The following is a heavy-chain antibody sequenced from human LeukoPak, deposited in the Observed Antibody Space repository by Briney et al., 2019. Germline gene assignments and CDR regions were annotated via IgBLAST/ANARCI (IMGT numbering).Heavy chain of an antibody. D-gene: IGHD6-13*01. CDR3: ARIGKQLNWFDP. Sequence: ASVKVSCKASGYTFTGYYIHWVRQAPGQGLEWMGWINPNSGSTNYAQEFQGRVTMTRDTSFSTAYMELSRLSSDDTAVYYCARIGKQLNWFDPWGQGTLVTVSS. J-gene: IGHJ5*02. CDR1: GYTFTGYY. V-gene: IGHV1-2*02. CDR2: INPNSGST.